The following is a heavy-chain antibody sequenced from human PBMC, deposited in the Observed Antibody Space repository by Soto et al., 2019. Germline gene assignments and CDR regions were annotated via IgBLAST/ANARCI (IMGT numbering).Heavy chain of an antibody. CDR1: GYPFTSYG. D-gene: IGHD4-4*01. Sequence: ASVKVSCKASGYPFTSYGVSWVRQAPGQGLEWMGWINTYNGNTKYAQNFQGRVTMTTDTSTSTAYMDLRSLRSDDTAVYYCAGAQTPTESDYWGQGTLVTVSS. V-gene: IGHV1-18*01. J-gene: IGHJ4*02. CDR3: AGAQTPTESDY. CDR2: INTYNGNT.